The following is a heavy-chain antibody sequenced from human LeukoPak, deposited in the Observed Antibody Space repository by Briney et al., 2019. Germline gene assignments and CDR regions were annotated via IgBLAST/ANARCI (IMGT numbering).Heavy chain of an antibody. Sequence: SGTLSLTCTVSGGSISSSSYYWGWIRQPPGKGLEWIGYIYYSGSTNYNPSLKSRVTISVDTSKNQFSLKLSSVTAADTAVYYCARVEYFDWLLSSNYYYYGMDVWGQGTTVTVSS. CDR2: IYYSGST. CDR3: ARVEYFDWLLSSNYYYYGMDV. D-gene: IGHD3-9*01. J-gene: IGHJ6*02. V-gene: IGHV4-61*05. CDR1: GGSISSSSYY.